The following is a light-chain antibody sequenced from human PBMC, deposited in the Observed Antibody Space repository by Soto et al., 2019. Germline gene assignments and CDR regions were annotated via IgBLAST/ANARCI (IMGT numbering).Light chain of an antibody. J-gene: IGKJ4*01. CDR1: RSVTSSY. CDR2: GVS. V-gene: IGKV3-20*01. CDR3: QQYGDSPLT. Sequence: EIVLTQSPGTVSLSPGERATLSCRASRSVTSSYLAWYQQKPGQAPRLLIYGVSSRATGIPDRFSGSGAGTDFTLTISRLEPEDFAVYYCQQYGDSPLTFGGGTKVDI.